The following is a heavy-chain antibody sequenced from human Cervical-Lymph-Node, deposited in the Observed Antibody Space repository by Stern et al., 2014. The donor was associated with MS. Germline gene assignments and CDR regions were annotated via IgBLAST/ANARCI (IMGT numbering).Heavy chain of an antibody. V-gene: IGHV1-58*01. CDR1: GFTFTSSA. CDR2: IFVGSGNT. D-gene: IGHD1-26*01. J-gene: IGHJ4*02. Sequence: QMQLVQSGPEVKKPGTSVKVSCKASGFTFTSSAVQWVRQARGKRLEWIGLIFVGSGNTNYAQKFQERVTITRDMSTSTAYMELSSLRSEDTAVYYCAANRGSYYSGWGQGTLVTVSS. CDR3: AANRGSYYSG.